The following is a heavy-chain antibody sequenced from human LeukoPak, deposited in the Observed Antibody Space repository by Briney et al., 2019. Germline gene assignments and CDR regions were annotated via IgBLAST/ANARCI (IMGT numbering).Heavy chain of an antibody. J-gene: IGHJ2*01. D-gene: IGHD3-16*01. CDR3: TSRGDEGILYFDI. V-gene: IGHV1-46*01. CDR2: INPHTGNT. Sequence: ASVKVSCTASRDTFIKYNMHWVRQAPGQGLEWMGIINPHTGNTGYAQKFQGRFTMTIDKSTTTVYMELNSLSPEDTAVYFCTSRGDEGILYFDIWGRRALVTVCS. CDR1: RDTFIKYN.